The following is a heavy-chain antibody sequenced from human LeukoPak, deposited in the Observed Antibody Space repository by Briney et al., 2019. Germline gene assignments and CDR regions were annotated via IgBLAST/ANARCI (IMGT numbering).Heavy chain of an antibody. D-gene: IGHD5-24*01. CDR2: IYYSGRT. CDR3: ARDLRRDGYNFVESWFDP. CDR1: GGSISSSSYY. V-gene: IGHV4-39*07. J-gene: IGHJ5*02. Sequence: SETLSLTCTVSGGSISSSSYYWGWIRQPPGKGLEWIGTIYYSGRTYYNPSLKSRVTISVDTSKNQFSLKLSSVTAADTAVYYCARDLRRDGYNFVESWFDPWGQGTLVTVSS.